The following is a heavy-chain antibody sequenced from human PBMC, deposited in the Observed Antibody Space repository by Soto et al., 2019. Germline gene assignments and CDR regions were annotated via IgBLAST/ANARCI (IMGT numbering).Heavy chain of an antibody. J-gene: IGHJ4*02. CDR1: GYTFTSYY. CDR3: AREMVGYCSGGSCYSTPYIDF. D-gene: IGHD2-15*01. CDR2: INPSGGST. V-gene: IGHV1-46*01. Sequence: QVQLVQSGAEVKKPGASVKVSCKASGYTFTSYYMHWVRQAPGQGLEWMGIINPSGGSTSYAQKFQGRVTMTRDTATSTVYMELSSLRSEDTVVYYCAREMVGYCSGGSCYSTPYIDFWGQGTLVTVSS.